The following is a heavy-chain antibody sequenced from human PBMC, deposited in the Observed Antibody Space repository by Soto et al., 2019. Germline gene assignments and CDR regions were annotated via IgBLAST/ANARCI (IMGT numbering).Heavy chain of an antibody. CDR3: AGGYYDFWSCYYPSNYYYYGMDD. V-gene: IGHV1-3*01. CDR1: GYTFTSYA. CDR2: INAGNGNT. Sequence: QVQLVQSGAEVKKPGASVKVSCKASGYTFTSYAMHWVREAPGQRIEWMGWINAGNGNTKYSQKFQGRVTITRDTSASTDYMELSSQRSEDTAVYYCAGGYYDFWSCYYPSNYYYYGMDDWGQGTTANVSS. D-gene: IGHD3-3*01. J-gene: IGHJ6*02.